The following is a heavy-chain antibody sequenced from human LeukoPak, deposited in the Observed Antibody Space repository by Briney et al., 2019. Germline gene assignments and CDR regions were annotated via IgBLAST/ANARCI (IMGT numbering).Heavy chain of an antibody. Sequence: GGSLRLSCAASGFTFSSYAMSWVRQAPGKGLEWVSAISVSGGSTYYADSVKGRFTISRDNAKNSLYLQMNSLRDEDTAVYYCARLWGYCSGGSCYSTPYWGQGTLVTVSS. CDR3: ARLWGYCSGGSCYSTPY. V-gene: IGHV3-23*01. J-gene: IGHJ4*02. D-gene: IGHD2-15*01. CDR2: ISVSGGST. CDR1: GFTFSSYA.